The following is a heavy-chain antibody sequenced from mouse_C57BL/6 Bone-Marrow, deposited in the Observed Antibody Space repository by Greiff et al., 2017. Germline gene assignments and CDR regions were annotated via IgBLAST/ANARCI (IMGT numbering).Heavy chain of an antibody. D-gene: IGHD2-3*01. CDR1: GYTFTDYE. J-gene: IGHJ2*01. Sequence: VQLQQSGAELVRPGASVTLSCKASGYTFTDYEMHWVKQTPVHGLEWIGAIDPEPGGTAYNQKFKGKAILTADKSSSTAYMELRSLTSEDSAVYYCTRDGRYFDYWGQGTTLTVSS. V-gene: IGHV1-15*01. CDR3: TRDGRYFDY. CDR2: IDPEPGGT.